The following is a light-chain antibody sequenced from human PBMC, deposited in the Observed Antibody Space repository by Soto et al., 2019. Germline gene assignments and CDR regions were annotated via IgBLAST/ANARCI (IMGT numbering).Light chain of an antibody. Sequence: EIVLTQSPGTLSLSPGERATLSCRASQSVSSSYLAWYQQKPGQAPRLLIYGASSRATGIPYRFSGSGSGTDFTLTISRLEPEDFAVYYCQQYGSSPGTFGGGTKVEIK. J-gene: IGKJ4*01. CDR3: QQYGSSPGT. V-gene: IGKV3-20*01. CDR2: GAS. CDR1: QSVSSSY.